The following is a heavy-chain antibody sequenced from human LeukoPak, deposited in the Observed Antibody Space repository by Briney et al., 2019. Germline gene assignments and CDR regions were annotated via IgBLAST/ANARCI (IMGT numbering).Heavy chain of an antibody. CDR2: IIPIFGTA. Sequence: SVKVSCKASGGTFSSYAISWVRQAPGQGLEWMGGIIPIFGTANYAQKFQGRVTITTDESTSTAYKELSSLRSEDTAVYYCARVRDSSSWYFGTGRSMDVWGKGTTVTVSS. D-gene: IGHD6-13*01. CDR3: ARVRDSSSWYFGTGRSMDV. CDR1: GGTFSSYA. J-gene: IGHJ6*03. V-gene: IGHV1-69*05.